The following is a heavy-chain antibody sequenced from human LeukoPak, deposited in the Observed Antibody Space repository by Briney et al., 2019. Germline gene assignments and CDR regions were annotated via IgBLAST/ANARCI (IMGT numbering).Heavy chain of an antibody. V-gene: IGHV4-59*01. Sequence: SETLSLTCTVSGGSISSYYWNWIRQPPGKGLEWIGYIYYSGSTNYNPSLRSRVTISVDRSKNQFSLKLSSVTAADTAVYYCASAIVGASLYFDYWGQGTLVSVSS. D-gene: IGHD1-26*01. CDR3: ASAIVGASLYFDY. CDR2: IYYSGST. CDR1: GGSISSYY. J-gene: IGHJ4*02.